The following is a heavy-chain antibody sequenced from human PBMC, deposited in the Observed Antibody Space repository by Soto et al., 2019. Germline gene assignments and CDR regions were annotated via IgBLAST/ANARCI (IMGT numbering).Heavy chain of an antibody. Sequence: QVQLVESGGGVVQPGRSLRLSCAASGFTFSNYVMHWVRQAPGKGVEWVAVIWNDGTNKYYVDSVRGRFTISRDDAKDTLYLEMESMRPEDTGVYYCAKDMAAAAHNGDAFDIWGLGTMVSVSA. J-gene: IGHJ3*02. D-gene: IGHD6-13*01. CDR2: IWNDGTNK. CDR3: AKDMAAAAHNGDAFDI. CDR1: GFTFSNYV. V-gene: IGHV3-33*03.